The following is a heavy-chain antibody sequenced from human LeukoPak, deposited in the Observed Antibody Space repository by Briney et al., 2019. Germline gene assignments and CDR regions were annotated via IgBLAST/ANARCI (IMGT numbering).Heavy chain of an antibody. J-gene: IGHJ4*02. CDR3: ASITGGYIDY. D-gene: IGHD2-8*02. Sequence: SETLSLTCTVSGGSISSGDYYWSWIRQPQGKGLEWIGYIYYSGSTYYNPSLKSPVTISVDTSKNQFSLKLSSVTAADTAVYYCASITGGYIDYWGQGTLVTVSS. V-gene: IGHV4-30-4*08. CDR2: IYYSGST. CDR1: GGSISSGDYY.